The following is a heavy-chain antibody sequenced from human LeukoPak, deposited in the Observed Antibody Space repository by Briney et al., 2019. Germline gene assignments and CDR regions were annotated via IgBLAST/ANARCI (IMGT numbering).Heavy chain of an antibody. CDR3: ARDNRDIVVVPAAISPYYYYYMDV. CDR1: GFTFSSYW. J-gene: IGHJ6*03. V-gene: IGHV3-7*01. CDR2: IKQDGSEK. D-gene: IGHD2-2*01. Sequence: PGGSLRLSCAASGFTFSSYWMSWVRQAPGKGLEWVANIKQDGSEKYYVDSVKGRFTISRDNAKNSLYLQMNSLRAEDTAVYYCARDNRDIVVVPAAISPYYYYYMDVWGKGTTVTVSS.